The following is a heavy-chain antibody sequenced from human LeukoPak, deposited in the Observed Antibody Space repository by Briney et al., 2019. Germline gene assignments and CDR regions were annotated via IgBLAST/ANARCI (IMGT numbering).Heavy chain of an antibody. CDR3: ARKMFGELFTDAFDI. D-gene: IGHD3-10*02. CDR1: GYTFTSYA. Sequence: ASVKVSCKASGYTFTSYAMNWVRQAPGQGLEWMGWINTNTGNPTYAQGFTGRFVFSLDTSVSTAYLQISSLKAEDTAVYYCARKMFGELFTDAFDIWGQGTMVTVSS. CDR2: INTNTGNP. V-gene: IGHV7-4-1*02. J-gene: IGHJ3*02.